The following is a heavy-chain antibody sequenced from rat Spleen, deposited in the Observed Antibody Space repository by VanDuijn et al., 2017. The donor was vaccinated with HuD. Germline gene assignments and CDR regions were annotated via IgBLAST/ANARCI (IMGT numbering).Heavy chain of an antibody. CDR3: ARRGYDVDY. CDR1: GFTFTNYG. V-gene: IGHV5-19*01. Sequence: EVQLVESGGGLVQPGRSMKLSCAASGFTFTNYGMHWIRQAPTNGLEWVASISPSGSTTHYRDSVTGRFTISRDNAKSTLYLQMDSLRSEHTATYYCARRGYDVDYWGQGVMVTVSS. D-gene: IGHD1-11*01. CDR2: ISPSGSTT. J-gene: IGHJ2*01.